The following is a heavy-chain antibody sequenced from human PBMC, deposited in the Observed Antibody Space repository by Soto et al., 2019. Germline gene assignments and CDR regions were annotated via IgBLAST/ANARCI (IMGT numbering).Heavy chain of an antibody. CDR1: GLTFRSYA. D-gene: IGHD2-15*01. CDR3: AREVVVAATGYFDY. V-gene: IGHV3-30-3*01. Sequence: RGSLRISCAASGLTFRSYAMHGVRQAPGKGLEWVAVISYDGSNKYYADSVKGRFTISRDNSKNTLYLQMNSLRAEDTAVYYCAREVVVAATGYFDYWGQGTLVTVSS. CDR2: ISYDGSNK. J-gene: IGHJ4*02.